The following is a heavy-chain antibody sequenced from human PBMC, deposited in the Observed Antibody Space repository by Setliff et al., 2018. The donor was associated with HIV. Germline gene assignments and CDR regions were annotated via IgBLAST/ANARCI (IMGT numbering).Heavy chain of an antibody. CDR1: GFSFNSYG. CDR3: ARVLAVAGTDPPGDY. Sequence: GGSLRLSCTFYGFSFNSYGMHWVRQAPGKGLEWVASIWYDERHKFYANSVKGRFTISRDNPKRTLYLQIDSLRAEDTALYYCARVLAVAGTDPPGDYWGQGTLVTVSS. J-gene: IGHJ4*02. D-gene: IGHD6-19*01. V-gene: IGHV3-33*08. CDR2: IWYDERHK.